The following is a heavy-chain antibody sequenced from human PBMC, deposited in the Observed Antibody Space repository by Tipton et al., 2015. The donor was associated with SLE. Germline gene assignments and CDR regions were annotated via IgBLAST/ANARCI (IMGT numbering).Heavy chain of an antibody. D-gene: IGHD2-21*02. CDR3: ARSLTRDFHFDY. CDR1: GGSISSGSYY. J-gene: IGHJ4*02. Sequence: TLSLTCTFSGGSISSGSYYWNWIRQPAGKGLEWIGYIYTSGSTNYNPSLKSRVTISVDTSKNQFSLKLSSVTAADTAVYFCARSLTRDFHFDYWGQGTLVTVSA. V-gene: IGHV4-61*09. CDR2: IYTSGST.